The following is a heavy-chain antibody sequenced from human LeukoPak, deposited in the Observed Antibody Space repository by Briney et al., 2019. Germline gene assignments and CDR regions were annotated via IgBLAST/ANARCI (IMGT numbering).Heavy chain of an antibody. CDR2: ISAYNGNT. V-gene: IGHV1-18*01. CDR1: GYTFTNYG. CDR3: ARDQYDGSGTLFDY. D-gene: IGHD3-22*01. Sequence: VASVKVSCKASGYTFTNYGISWVRQAPGQGLEWMGWISAYNGNTNYAQKLQGRVTMTTDTSTSTGYMELRSLRSDDTAVYYCARDQYDGSGTLFDYWGQGTLVTVSS. J-gene: IGHJ4*02.